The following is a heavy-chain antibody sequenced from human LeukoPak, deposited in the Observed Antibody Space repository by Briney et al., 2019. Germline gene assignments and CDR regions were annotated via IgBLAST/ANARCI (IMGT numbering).Heavy chain of an antibody. D-gene: IGHD6-19*01. Sequence: GGSLRLSCAASGFTFSSYAMNWVRQAPGKGLEWVSSIISGGRTYYADSVKGRFTISRDISKNTLYLQLNSLRAEDTAVYYCAKFARVSVAVAGLDYWGQGTLVTVSS. CDR1: GFTFSSYA. J-gene: IGHJ4*02. CDR2: IISGGRT. CDR3: AKFARVSVAVAGLDY. V-gene: IGHV3-23*01.